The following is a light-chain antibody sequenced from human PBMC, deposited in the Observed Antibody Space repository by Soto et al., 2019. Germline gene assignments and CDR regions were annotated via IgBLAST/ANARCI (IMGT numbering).Light chain of an antibody. Sequence: AIRMTQSPSSLSASTGDRVTITCRASQGISSYLAWYQQKPGKAPKLLIYAASTLQSGVPSRFSGSGSGTDFTLTISCLQSEDFATYSCQHYYSYHPSFGQGTKVEIK. V-gene: IGKV1-8*01. CDR2: AAS. CDR1: QGISSY. CDR3: QHYYSYHPS. J-gene: IGKJ1*01.